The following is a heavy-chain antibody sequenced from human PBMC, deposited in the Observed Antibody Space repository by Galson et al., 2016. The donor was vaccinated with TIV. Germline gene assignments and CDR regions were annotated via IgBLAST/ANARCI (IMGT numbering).Heavy chain of an antibody. D-gene: IGHD6-6*01. Sequence: LSLTCSVSGGSITRGLNFWAWIRQSPGKGLAWIGHVYYSGTTYYHPSLESRVTISVDTSKNQFSLSLTSVTAADTALYFCARRGSSSGAFDFWGQGILVAVSS. J-gene: IGHJ4*02. CDR1: GGSITRGLNF. CDR3: ARRGSSSGAFDF. V-gene: IGHV4-39*01. CDR2: VYYSGTT.